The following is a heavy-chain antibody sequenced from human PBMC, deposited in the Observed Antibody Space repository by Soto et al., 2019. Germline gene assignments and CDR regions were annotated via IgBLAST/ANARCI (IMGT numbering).Heavy chain of an antibody. D-gene: IGHD3-22*01. J-gene: IGHJ4*02. CDR3: ATGRGSGYYRATAYFDY. V-gene: IGHV1-46*01. CDR2: INPSGGST. CDR1: GYTFTSYY. Sequence: QVQLVQSGAEVKKPGASVKVSCKASGYTFTSYYMHWGRQAPGQGLEWMGIINPSGGSTSYAQKFQGRVTMTRDTSTSTVYMELSSLRSEDTAVYYCATGRGSGYYRATAYFDYWGQGTLVTVSS.